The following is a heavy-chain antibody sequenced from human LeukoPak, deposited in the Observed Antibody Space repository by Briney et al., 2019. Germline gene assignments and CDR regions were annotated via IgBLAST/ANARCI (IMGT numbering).Heavy chain of an antibody. CDR1: GGSISGYY. Sequence: PSEPLSLTCTVSGGSISGYYWSWIRQPPGKGLEWIGNIYYSASTICNPSLKSRVTISVDTSKNQCSLRLSSVTAADTAVYYCARDPGYDAFDIWGQGTMVTVSS. CDR3: ARDPGYDAFDI. J-gene: IGHJ3*02. CDR2: IYYSAST. V-gene: IGHV4-59*01. D-gene: IGHD2-15*01.